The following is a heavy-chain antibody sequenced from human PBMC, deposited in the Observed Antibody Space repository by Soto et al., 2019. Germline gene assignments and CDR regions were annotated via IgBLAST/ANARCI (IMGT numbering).Heavy chain of an antibody. CDR1: GFSFSSYS. J-gene: IGHJ4*02. Sequence: EVQLLESGGGLVQPGGSLGLSCAASGFSFSSYSMNWVRLSPGKGLEWVSAASGRGDRTYYADPVKGRFTISRDNSKKTLYVQLKNLRAEDTAIYYCARDMGTGWEPCQLFDYWGQGILVTVSS. V-gene: IGHV3-23*01. D-gene: IGHD1-26*01. CDR3: ARDMGTGWEPCQLFDY. CDR2: ASGRGDRT.